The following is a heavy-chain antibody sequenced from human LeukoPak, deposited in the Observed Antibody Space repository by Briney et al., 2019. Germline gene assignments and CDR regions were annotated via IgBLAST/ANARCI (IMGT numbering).Heavy chain of an antibody. Sequence: GGSLRLSCVASGFTLSSHWMHWVRQAPGKGLMWVSRIHRDGTRTTYADSVKGRFIISRDDAKGTVHLQMNSLKGEDTAIYYCARGGAFSHASIDSWGQGTLVTVSS. CDR3: ARGGAFSHASIDS. CDR1: GFTLSSHW. J-gene: IGHJ5*01. D-gene: IGHD3-16*01. CDR2: IHRDGTRT. V-gene: IGHV3-74*01.